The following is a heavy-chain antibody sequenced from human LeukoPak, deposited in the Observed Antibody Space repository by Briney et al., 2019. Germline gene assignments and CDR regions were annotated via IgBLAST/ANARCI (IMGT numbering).Heavy chain of an antibody. Sequence: EASVKVPCKTCGYTFSKYVISWVRQAPGQGLEWMGWISGYDGNTNYAQQLQGRVTVTTDTSTSTAYMELGSLRSDDTAVYYCARDFLTVAYIRPHWSWGPGTLVTVSS. V-gene: IGHV1-18*01. D-gene: IGHD3-16*01. CDR2: ISGYDGNT. CDR3: ARDFLTVAYIRPHWS. CDR1: GYTFSKYV. J-gene: IGHJ1*01.